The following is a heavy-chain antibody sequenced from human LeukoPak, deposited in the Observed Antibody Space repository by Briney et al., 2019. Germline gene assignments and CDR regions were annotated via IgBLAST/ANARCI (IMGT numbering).Heavy chain of an antibody. CDR2: IKQDGSEK. V-gene: IGHV3-7*01. CDR1: GFTFSSYW. J-gene: IGHJ4*02. D-gene: IGHD1-14*01. CDR3: ARESGPRAADY. Sequence: GSLRLSRAASGFTFSSYWMSWVRQAPGKGLEWVADIKQDGSEKYYVDSVKGRFTISRDNAKNSLYLQMNSLGAEDTAVYYCARESGPRAADYWGQGTLVTVSS.